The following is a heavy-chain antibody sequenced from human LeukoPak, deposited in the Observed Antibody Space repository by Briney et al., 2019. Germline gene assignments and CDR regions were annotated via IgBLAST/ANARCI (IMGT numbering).Heavy chain of an antibody. CDR3: ARRGFVNQGFDL. J-gene: IGHJ3*01. V-gene: IGHV5-51*01. CDR1: GYTFSNNW. CDR2: IYPGDSNT. Sequence: GESLKISCQGSGYTFSNNWIGWVRQMPGTGLEWMGIIYPGDSNTRYSPSFQGQVTISADKSITTAYLQWSSLKASDTAMYYCARRGFVNQGFDLWGQGTMVTVSS.